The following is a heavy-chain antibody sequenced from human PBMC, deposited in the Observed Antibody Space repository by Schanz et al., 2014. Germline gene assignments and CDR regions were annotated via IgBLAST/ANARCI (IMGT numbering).Heavy chain of an antibody. V-gene: IGHV1-69*09. D-gene: IGHD6-13*01. CDR2: IIPILGIA. Sequence: QVQLVQSGAEVKKPGASVKVSCKASGYTFVSYSMHWVRQAPGQGLEWMGRIIPILGIANYAQKFQGRVTITADKSSFTAYMDVSSLRSEDTAVYYCASSGAGYSSSWDFDYWGQGTLXTVSS. CDR1: GYTFVSYS. J-gene: IGHJ4*02. CDR3: ASSGAGYSSSWDFDY.